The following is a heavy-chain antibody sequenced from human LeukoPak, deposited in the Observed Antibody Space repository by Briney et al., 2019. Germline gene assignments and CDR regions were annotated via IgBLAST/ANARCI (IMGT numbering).Heavy chain of an antibody. V-gene: IGHV1-46*01. CDR3: ARDEVNSSLVREYDALDI. Sequence: ASVKVSCKASGYKFSAYYIHWVRQAPGQGLEWMALIMPSSGVTHYAQKLQGRVILTRDLSTTTVDMELTSLRSEDTAVYFCARDEVNSSLVREYDALDIWGQGTMITVSS. J-gene: IGHJ3*02. D-gene: IGHD3-9*01. CDR2: IMPSSGVT. CDR1: GYKFSAYY.